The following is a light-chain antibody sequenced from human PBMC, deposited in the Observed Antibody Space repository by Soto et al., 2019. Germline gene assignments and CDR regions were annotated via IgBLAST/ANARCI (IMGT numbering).Light chain of an antibody. J-gene: IGKJ1*01. CDR2: DAS. CDR3: QQYASYPPT. V-gene: IGKV1-5*01. CDR1: QSINNW. Sequence: DIQMTQSPSTLSASVGDRVAITCRASQSINNWLAWYQLKPGKAPKLLIYDASTLESGVPSRFSGSGSGTEFTLTISSLQPDDFATYYCQQYASYPPTFGQGTKVDIK.